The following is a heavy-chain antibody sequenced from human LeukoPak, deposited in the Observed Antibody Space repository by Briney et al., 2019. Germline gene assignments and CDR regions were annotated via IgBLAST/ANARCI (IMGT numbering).Heavy chain of an antibody. Sequence: PGGSLRLSFAASGFTFSSYWKSWVRQSPGKGLEWVANINQDGSEKYYVDSVKGRFTISRDNAKNSLYLQMNSLRAEDTAVYYCARDGRELYDYWGQGTLVTVSS. CDR1: GFTFSSYW. CDR3: ARDGRELYDY. D-gene: IGHD1-7*01. J-gene: IGHJ4*02. CDR2: INQDGSEK. V-gene: IGHV3-7*03.